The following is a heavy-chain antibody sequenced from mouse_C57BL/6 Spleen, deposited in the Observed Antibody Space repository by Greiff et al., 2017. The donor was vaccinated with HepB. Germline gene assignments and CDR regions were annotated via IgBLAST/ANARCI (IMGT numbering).Heavy chain of an antibody. CDR3: ARRGNYRRWYFDV. CDR2: ILPGSGST. Sequence: LVESGAELMKPGASVKLSCKATGYTITGYWIEWVKQRPGHGLEWIGEILPGSGSTNCNEKFKGKATFTADTSSNTAYMQLSSLTTEDSAIYYCARRGNYRRWYFDVWGTGTTVTVSS. J-gene: IGHJ1*03. CDR1: GYTITGYW. D-gene: IGHD2-1*01. V-gene: IGHV1-9*01.